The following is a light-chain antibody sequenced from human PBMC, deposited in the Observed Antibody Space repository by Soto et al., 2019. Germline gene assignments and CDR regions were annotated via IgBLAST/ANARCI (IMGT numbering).Light chain of an antibody. Sequence: ESVLTQSPGTLSLSPGERATLSCRASQSISSDYLAWYQQKPGQAPMLLIYGASSRATGIPGRFSGSGSGTDFTRSISRLEPEDFAVYYCQHYGRYPPTFGGGTKVEIK. CDR3: QHYGRYPPT. CDR2: GAS. J-gene: IGKJ4*01. CDR1: QSISSDY. V-gene: IGKV3-20*01.